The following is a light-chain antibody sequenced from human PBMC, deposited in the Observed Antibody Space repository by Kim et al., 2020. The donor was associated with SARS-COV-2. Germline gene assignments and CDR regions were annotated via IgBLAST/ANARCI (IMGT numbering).Light chain of an antibody. Sequence: APGKTARITCGGYNIGSKSVHWYQQKPGQAPVLVIYYDSDRPSGIPERFSGSNSGNTATLTISRVEAGDEADYYCQVWDSSSDHPVFGGGTQLNVL. CDR3: QVWDSSSDHPV. J-gene: IGLJ2*01. CDR2: YDS. V-gene: IGLV3-21*04. CDR1: NIGSKS.